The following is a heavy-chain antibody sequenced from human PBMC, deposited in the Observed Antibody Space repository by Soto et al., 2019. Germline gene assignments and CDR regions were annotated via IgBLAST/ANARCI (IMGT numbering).Heavy chain of an antibody. CDR1: GYTFTGYY. J-gene: IGHJ6*02. CDR2: INPNSGGT. Sequence: ASVKVSCKASGYTFTGYYMHWVRQAPGQGLEWMGWINPNSGGTNYAQKFQGWVTMTRDTSISTAYMELSRLRSDDTAVYYCARVAAVAGTNYGMEVWGQGTTVTVSS. D-gene: IGHD6-19*01. V-gene: IGHV1-2*04. CDR3: ARVAAVAGTNYGMEV.